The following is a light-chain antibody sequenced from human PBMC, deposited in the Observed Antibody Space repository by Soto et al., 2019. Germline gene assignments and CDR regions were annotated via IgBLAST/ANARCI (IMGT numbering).Light chain of an antibody. CDR3: QQYNIHST. CDR2: AAS. CDR1: QTINNW. J-gene: IGKJ2*01. Sequence: DIQMTQSPSTLSASVGDGVTITCRASQTINNWLAWYQQKPGKAPNLLIYAASSLQSGVPPRFSGSGSGTQFTLTITSLQPEDFATYYCQQYNIHSTFGQGTKLESK. V-gene: IGKV1-5*01.